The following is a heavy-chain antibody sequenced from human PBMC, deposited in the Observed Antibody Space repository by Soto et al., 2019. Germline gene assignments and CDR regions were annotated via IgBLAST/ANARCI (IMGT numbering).Heavy chain of an antibody. V-gene: IGHV4-59*01. D-gene: IGHD1-26*01. J-gene: IGHJ4*02. CDR2: MYYSGNA. CDR3: AREYPVHSAYFDY. CDR1: GASISRYY. Sequence: SETLSLTCTVSGASISRYYWGWIRQSPGKGLEWIGYMYYSGNANYNPSLRSRITISVDTSKNQFSLNLNSVTAADTAVYYCAREYPVHSAYFDYWGQGILVTVSS.